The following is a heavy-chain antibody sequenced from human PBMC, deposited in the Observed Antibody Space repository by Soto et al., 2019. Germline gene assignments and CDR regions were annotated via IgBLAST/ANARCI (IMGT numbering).Heavy chain of an antibody. CDR2: IYFTGST. CDR1: GGAVSSGTYY. Sequence: PSETQSLTCTVSGGAVSSGTYYWSWIRQPPGKGLEWIGHIYFTGSTNYNPSLKSRVTMSLDTSRNQFSLKLSSVTAADTAVYYCTRGPPRVQWFDPWGLGTLVTVSS. CDR3: TRGPPRVQWFDP. J-gene: IGHJ5*02. V-gene: IGHV4-61*01.